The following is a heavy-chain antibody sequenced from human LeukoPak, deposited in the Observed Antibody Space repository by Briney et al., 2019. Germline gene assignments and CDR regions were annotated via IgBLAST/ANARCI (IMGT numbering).Heavy chain of an antibody. CDR1: GYTVANYG. V-gene: IGHV1-18*01. J-gene: IGHJ4*02. Sequence: ASVKVSCKASGYTVANYGINWVRQAPGQGLEWMGWISLDSGNTGYAQRVQGRVTLTTDTSTSTAYMELRSLRSDDTAVYFCARVTYLRPYQLDYWGQGTLVSISS. CDR3: ARVTYLRPYQLDY. CDR2: ISLDSGNT. D-gene: IGHD2-2*01.